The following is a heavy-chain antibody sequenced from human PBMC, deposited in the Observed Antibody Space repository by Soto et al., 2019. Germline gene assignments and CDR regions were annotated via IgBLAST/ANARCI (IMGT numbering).Heavy chain of an antibody. CDR1: GFTFSSYG. Sequence: QVQLVESGGGVVQPGRSLILSCAASGFTFSSYGMHWVRQAPGKGLEWVAVIWYDGSNKYYADSVKGRFTISRDNSKNTLYLQMNSLRAEDKAVYYCAREAYDTLFGVVSYFAYWGQGTLVTVSS. CDR3: AREAYDTLFGVVSYFAY. CDR2: IWYDGSNK. D-gene: IGHD3-3*01. V-gene: IGHV3-33*01. J-gene: IGHJ4*02.